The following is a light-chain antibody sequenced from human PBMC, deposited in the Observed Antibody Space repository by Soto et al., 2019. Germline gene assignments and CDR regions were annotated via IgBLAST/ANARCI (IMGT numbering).Light chain of an antibody. CDR1: QIVGGDT. V-gene: IGKV3-20*01. CDR2: GAS. CDR3: QQTYSTWT. J-gene: IGKJ1*01. Sequence: EIVLTQSPVTLSLSPGERATLSCRASQIVGGDTLAWFQQRPGQAPRLVIYGASNRAAGIPDRFSGSGSGTDFTLTVSRLEPEDFATYYCQQTYSTWTFGQGTKVDIK.